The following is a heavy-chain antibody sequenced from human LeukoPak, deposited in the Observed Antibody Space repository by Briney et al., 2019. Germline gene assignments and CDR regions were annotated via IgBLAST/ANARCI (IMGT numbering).Heavy chain of an antibody. J-gene: IGHJ4*02. CDR3: ARVRYFDWFIRPVDY. CDR1: GFTFSRYP. D-gene: IGHD3-9*01. V-gene: IGHV3-64D*06. CDR2: VSGSGGTT. Sequence: SGGSLRLSCSASGFTFSRYPMHWVRQAPGKGLEYVSAVSGSGGTTYYADSVKGRFTISRDNSKNTLYLQMSSLRPEDTAVYYCARVRYFDWFIRPVDYWGQGTLVTVSS.